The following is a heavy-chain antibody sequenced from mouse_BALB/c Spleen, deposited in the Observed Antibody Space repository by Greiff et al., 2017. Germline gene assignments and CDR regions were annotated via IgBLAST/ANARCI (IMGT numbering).Heavy chain of an antibody. V-gene: IGHV5-4*02. J-gene: IGHJ2*01. D-gene: IGHD1-1*01. Sequence: EVMLVESGGGLVKPGGSLKLSCAASGFTFSDYYMYWVRQTPEKRLEWVATISDGGSYTYYPDSVKGRFTISRDNAKNNLYLQMSSLKSEDTAMYYCARDYYGSSYFDYWGQGTTLTVSS. CDR3: ARDYYGSSYFDY. CDR1: GFTFSDYY. CDR2: ISDGGSYT.